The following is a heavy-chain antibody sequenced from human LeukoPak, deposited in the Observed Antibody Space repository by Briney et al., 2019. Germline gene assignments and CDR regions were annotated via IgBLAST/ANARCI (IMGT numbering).Heavy chain of an antibody. D-gene: IGHD4-17*01. V-gene: IGHV1-18*01. Sequence: GASVTVSCTASGYTFTSYGISWVRQAPGQGLEWMGWISAYNGNTNYAQKLQGRVTMTTDTSTSTAYMELRSLRSDGTAVYYCARDDYGDYGASADYYYGMDVWGQGTTVTVSS. CDR3: ARDDYGDYGASADYYYGMDV. J-gene: IGHJ6*02. CDR2: ISAYNGNT. CDR1: GYTFTSYG.